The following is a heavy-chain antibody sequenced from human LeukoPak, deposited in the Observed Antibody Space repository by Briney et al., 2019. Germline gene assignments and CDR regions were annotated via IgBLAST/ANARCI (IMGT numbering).Heavy chain of an antibody. J-gene: IGHJ4*02. CDR3: ARAQYSSSSLYPFDY. CDR1: GYTFTSYG. V-gene: IGHV1-18*01. CDR2: ISAYNGNT. Sequence: GASVKVSCKASGYTFTSYGISWVRQAPGQGREGMGWISAYNGNTNYAQKLQGRVTMTTDTSTSTAYMELRSLRSDDTAVYYCARAQYSSSSLYPFDYWGQGTLVTVSS. D-gene: IGHD6-6*01.